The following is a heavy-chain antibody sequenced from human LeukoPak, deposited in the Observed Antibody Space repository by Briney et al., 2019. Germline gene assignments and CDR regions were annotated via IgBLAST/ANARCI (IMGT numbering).Heavy chain of an antibody. CDR3: ARDPYSSSMEDDF. V-gene: IGHV1-2*06. D-gene: IGHD6-6*01. J-gene: IGHJ4*02. Sequence: ASVKVSCKASGGTFSSYAISWVRQAPGQGLEWMGRINPNSGGTNYAQKFQGRVTMTRDTSISTAYMELSRLRSDDTAVYYCARDPYSSSMEDDFWGQGTLVTVSS. CDR2: INPNSGGT. CDR1: GGTFSSYA.